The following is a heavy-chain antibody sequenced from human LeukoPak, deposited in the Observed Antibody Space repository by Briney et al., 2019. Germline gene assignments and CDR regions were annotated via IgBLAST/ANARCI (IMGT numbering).Heavy chain of an antibody. V-gene: IGHV3-48*01. Sequence: GGSLRLSCAASGFTFSSYSMNWVRQAPGKGLEWVSYISSSSSTIYCAYSVKGRFTLYRENAKNSLYLQMNSLRAEDTAVYYCARDSSRYQMLWGDVFDIWGQGTMVTVS. CDR2: ISSSSSTI. D-gene: IGHD2-2*01. J-gene: IGHJ3*02. CDR1: GFTFSSYS. CDR3: ARDSSRYQMLWGDVFDI.